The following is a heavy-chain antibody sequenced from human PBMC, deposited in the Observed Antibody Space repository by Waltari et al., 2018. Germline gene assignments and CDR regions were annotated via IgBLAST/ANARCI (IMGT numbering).Heavy chain of an antibody. CDR1: GFTFSSYT. J-gene: IGHJ5*02. D-gene: IGHD3-3*01. CDR3: ANLLS. Sequence: EVQLVESGGDLVQPGGSLRLSCAASGFTFSSYTIYWVRQAPGKGLEWVSAIRGGWGAYYADSVKGRFTISRDNSRNTVFLQMNTLRVEDTAVYYCANLLSWGQGTTVAVSS. CDR2: IRGGWGA. V-gene: IGHV3-23*04.